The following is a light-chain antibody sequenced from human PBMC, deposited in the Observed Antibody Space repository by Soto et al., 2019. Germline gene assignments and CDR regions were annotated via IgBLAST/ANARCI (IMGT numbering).Light chain of an antibody. J-gene: IGKJ4*02. CDR1: QSSSSY. V-gene: IGKV1-39*01. CDR3: QQSYSTPPTT. CDR2: AAS. Sequence: DIPMTQSPSSLSASVGDRVTITCRASQSSSSYLNWYQQKPGKAPKLLIYAASSLQSGVPSRFSGSGSGTDFPLTISSLQPEDFATCYCQQSYSTPPTTFGGGTKVEIK.